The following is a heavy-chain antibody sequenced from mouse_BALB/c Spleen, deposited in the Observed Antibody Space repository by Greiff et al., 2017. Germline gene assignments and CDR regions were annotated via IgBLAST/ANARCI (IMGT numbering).Heavy chain of an antibody. V-gene: IGHV1-9*01. CDR1: GYTFSSYW. D-gene: IGHD2-2*01. CDR2: ILPGSGST. Sequence: VQLQQSGAELMKPGASVKISCKATGYTFSSYWIEWVKQRPGHGLEWIGEILPGSGSTNYNEKFKGKATFTADTSSNTAYMQLSSLTSEDSAVYYCARQGIYYGYDVMAYWGQGTLVTVSA. CDR3: ARQGIYYGYDVMAY. J-gene: IGHJ3*01.